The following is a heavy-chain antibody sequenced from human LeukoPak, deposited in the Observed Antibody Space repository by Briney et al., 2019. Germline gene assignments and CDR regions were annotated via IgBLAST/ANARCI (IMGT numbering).Heavy chain of an antibody. CDR1: GFTFSSYT. CDR2: ITTGDGNT. V-gene: IGHV3-23*01. J-gene: IGHJ3*02. CDR3: ARRIVGAPYAFDI. Sequence: GGSLRLSCTASGFTFSSYTMTWVRQAPGKGLKWVSTITTGDGNTYYADSVKGRFTVSRDDSKNTLYLQMNSLRAEDTALYYCARRIVGAPYAFDIWGQGTVVSVSS. D-gene: IGHD1-26*01.